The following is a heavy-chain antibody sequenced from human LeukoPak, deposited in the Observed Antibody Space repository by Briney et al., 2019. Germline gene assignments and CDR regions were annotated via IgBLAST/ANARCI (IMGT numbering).Heavy chain of an antibody. Sequence: SETLSLTCTVSGGSISSYYWSWIRQPPGKGLEWIGYIYYSGSTNYNPSLKSRVTISVDTSKNQFSLKLSSVTAADTAVYYCASGVVRGVIMWATYYYYMDVWGKGTTVTISS. V-gene: IGHV4-59*01. J-gene: IGHJ6*03. CDR3: ASGVVRGVIMWATYYYYMDV. D-gene: IGHD3-10*01. CDR1: GGSISSYY. CDR2: IYYSGST.